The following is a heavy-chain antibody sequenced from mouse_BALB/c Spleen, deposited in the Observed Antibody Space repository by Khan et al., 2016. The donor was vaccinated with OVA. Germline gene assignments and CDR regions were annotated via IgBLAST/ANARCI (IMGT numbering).Heavy chain of an antibody. Sequence: EVQLQESGAELVKPGASVKLSCTASGFNIKDTYLHWVKQRPEQGLEWIGRIAPANGNTQYDPKFQGKAAITSDTSSNPSYLQLNSLTSEEPAVYYCARPSYDPRDFEVWGAGTTVTVSS. CDR3: ARPSYDPRDFEV. D-gene: IGHD2-3*01. CDR2: IAPANGNT. CDR1: GFNIKDTY. J-gene: IGHJ1*01. V-gene: IGHV14-3*02.